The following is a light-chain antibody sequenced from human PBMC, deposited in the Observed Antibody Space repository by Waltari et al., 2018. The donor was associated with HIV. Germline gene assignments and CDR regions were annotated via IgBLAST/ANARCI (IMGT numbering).Light chain of an antibody. Sequence: AILMTQSPSSFSASTVDRVTITCRASPGISSYLAWYQQKPGKAPKLLIYAASTLESGVPSRFSGSGSGTDFTLTISCLQSEDCATYYCQQYYSYPLTFGGGTKVEIK. CDR2: AAS. CDR3: QQYYSYPLT. J-gene: IGKJ4*01. CDR1: PGISSY. V-gene: IGKV1-8*01.